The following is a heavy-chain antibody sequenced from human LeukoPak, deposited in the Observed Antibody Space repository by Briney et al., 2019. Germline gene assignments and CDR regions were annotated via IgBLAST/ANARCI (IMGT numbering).Heavy chain of an antibody. J-gene: IGHJ5*02. Sequence: SETLSLTCTVSGGSVSTYYWNWIRQPPGKGLEWIGYMHHSGSTKHNPYLKSRVTISVDTSKSQFSLKLSSVTAADTAVYYCARHAAVEGSSGWSPLWWFDPWGQGTLVTVSS. CDR2: MHHSGST. D-gene: IGHD6-19*01. CDR1: GGSVSTYY. V-gene: IGHV4-59*08. CDR3: ARHAAVEGSSGWSPLWWFDP.